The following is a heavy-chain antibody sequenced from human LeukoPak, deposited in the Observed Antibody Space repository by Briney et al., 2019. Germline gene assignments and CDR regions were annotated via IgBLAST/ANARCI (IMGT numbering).Heavy chain of an antibody. CDR1: GFTFSSYA. V-gene: IGHV3-23*01. D-gene: IGHD3-9*01. J-gene: IGHJ4*02. Sequence: PGGSLRLSCAASGFTFSSYAMSWVRQAPGKGLEWVSVISGSGGNTYYADSVKGRFTISRDNAKNSLYVQVNSLRAEDTAVYYCAREAVILTGYPRQYFFDYWGQGTLVTVSP. CDR2: ISGSGGNT. CDR3: AREAVILTGYPRQYFFDY.